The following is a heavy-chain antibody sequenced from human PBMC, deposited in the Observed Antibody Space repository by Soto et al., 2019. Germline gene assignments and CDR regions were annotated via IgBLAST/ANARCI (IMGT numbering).Heavy chain of an antibody. Sequence: QVQLVESGGGVVQPGRSLRLSCAASGFTFSSYGMHWVRQAPGKGLEWVAVIWYDGSNKYYADSVKGRFTISRDNSKNTLYLQMNSPRSEDTAVYYCARTKDSSSAYLDYWGQGTLVTVSS. CDR3: ARTKDSSSAYLDY. D-gene: IGHD6-6*01. CDR2: IWYDGSNK. CDR1: GFTFSSYG. V-gene: IGHV3-33*01. J-gene: IGHJ4*02.